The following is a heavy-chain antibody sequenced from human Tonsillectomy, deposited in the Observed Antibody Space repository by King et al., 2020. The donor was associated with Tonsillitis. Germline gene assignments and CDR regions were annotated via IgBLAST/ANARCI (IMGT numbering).Heavy chain of an antibody. CDR1: QFTFRSYG. Sequence: VQLVESGGGVVQPGGSLRLSCAGSQFTFRSYGMHWVRQAPGKGLEWVTFIRYDGSTKYYADSVEGRFTISRDNSKNTLYLQMNSLIVVDTAVYYCAKDQWGVASRSYGDFYDYWGQGTLVTVSS. CDR3: AKDQWGVASRSYGDFYDY. CDR2: IRYDGSTK. D-gene: IGHD4-17*01. V-gene: IGHV3-30*02. J-gene: IGHJ4*02.